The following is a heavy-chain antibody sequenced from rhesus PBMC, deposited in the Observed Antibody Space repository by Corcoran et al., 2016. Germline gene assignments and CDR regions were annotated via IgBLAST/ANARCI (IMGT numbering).Heavy chain of an antibody. J-gene: IGHJ5-2*02. Sequence: QVQLQESGPGRLKPSETLSPPCAVSGGPISGGYGWGGIRRPPGKGLGWIGSIYSSSGTTYYNPSLKSRVTISTDTSKNQFSLKLSSVTAADTAVYYCAVHSNYGSLDVWGRGVLVTVSS. CDR2: IYSSSGTT. D-gene: IGHD4-23*01. V-gene: IGHV4S7*01. CDR1: GGPISGGYG. CDR3: AVHSNYGSLDV.